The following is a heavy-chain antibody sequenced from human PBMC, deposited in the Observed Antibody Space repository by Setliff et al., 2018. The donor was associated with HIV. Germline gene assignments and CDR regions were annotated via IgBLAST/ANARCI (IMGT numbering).Heavy chain of an antibody. J-gene: IGHJ4*01. CDR1: GDTFSNYA. CDR3: ARVFYYSARSYALDY. D-gene: IGHD3-16*01. V-gene: IGHV1-69*06. Sequence: VASVKVSCKASGDTFSNYAISWVRQAPGQGLEGMGGIIPIFGTANYAQKFEGRVTITADKSTSTAYMEVNSLRFEDTAVYYCARVFYYSARSYALDYWGQETLVTVSS. CDR2: IIPIFGTA.